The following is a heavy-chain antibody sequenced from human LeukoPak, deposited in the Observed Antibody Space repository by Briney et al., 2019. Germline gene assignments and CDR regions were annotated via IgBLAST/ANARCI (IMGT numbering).Heavy chain of an antibody. CDR3: AKDHDYYDSSGCYPTFDY. Sequence: PGGSLRLSCAASGFTFSSYAMSWVRQAPGKGLEWVSAISGSGGSTYYADSVKGRFTISRDNSKNTLYLQMNSLRAEDTAVYYCAKDHDYYDSSGCYPTFDYWGQGTLVTVSS. D-gene: IGHD3-22*01. CDR2: ISGSGGST. V-gene: IGHV3-23*01. J-gene: IGHJ4*02. CDR1: GFTFSSYA.